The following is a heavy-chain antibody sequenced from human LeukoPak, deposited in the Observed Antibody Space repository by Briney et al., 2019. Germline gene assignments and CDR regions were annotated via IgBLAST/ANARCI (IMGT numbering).Heavy chain of an antibody. Sequence: GGSLRLSCAASGFTFSSYAMSWVRQAPGKGLEWVSAISGSGGSTYYADSVKGRFTISRDNSKNTLYLQMNSLRAEDTAVYYCANLPSARGDSSGYYSCYWGQGTLVTVSS. CDR2: ISGSGGST. V-gene: IGHV3-23*01. D-gene: IGHD3-22*01. CDR3: ANLPSARGDSSGYYSCY. CDR1: GFTFSSYA. J-gene: IGHJ4*02.